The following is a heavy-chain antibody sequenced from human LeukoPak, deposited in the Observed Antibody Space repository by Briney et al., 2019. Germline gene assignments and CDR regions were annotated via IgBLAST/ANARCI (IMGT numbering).Heavy chain of an antibody. CDR1: GYTFTNYY. J-gene: IGHJ4*02. D-gene: IGHD5-24*01. V-gene: IGHV1-46*01. CDR3: ARGRKRWLHGDY. Sequence: ASVKVSCKASGYTFTNYYIHCMRQAPGQGLEWMGVILPSSGSTSYAQKFQGRVTMTRDMSTSTVYMELSSLRSEDTAVYYCARGRKRWLHGDYWGQGTLVTVSS. CDR2: ILPSSGST.